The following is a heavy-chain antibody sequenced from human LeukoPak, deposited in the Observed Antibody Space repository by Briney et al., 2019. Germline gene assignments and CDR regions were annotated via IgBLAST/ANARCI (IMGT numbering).Heavy chain of an antibody. Sequence: PGGSLRLSCAVTGFTINNFGMYWVRQAPGKGLEWVSYISSSSDVIYYADSVKGRFTISRDNAKNSLYLQMDSLRAEDTGIYYCARVQMRGDIWVDPWGQGTLVTVSS. CDR3: ARVQMRGDIWVDP. J-gene: IGHJ5*02. V-gene: IGHV3-48*01. CDR2: ISSSSDVI. D-gene: IGHD2-21*01. CDR1: GFTINNFG.